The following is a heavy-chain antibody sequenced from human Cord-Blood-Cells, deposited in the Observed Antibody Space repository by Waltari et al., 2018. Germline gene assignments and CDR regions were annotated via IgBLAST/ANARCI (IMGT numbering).Heavy chain of an antibody. Sequence: QVQLQQWGAGLLKPSETLSLTCAVYGGSFSGYYWSWIRQPPGKGLEWLGEINHSGSTNYNPSLKSRVTISVDTSKNQFSLKLSSVTAADTAVYYCARADHSNYFDYWGQGTLVTVSS. J-gene: IGHJ4*02. D-gene: IGHD4-4*01. CDR2: INHSGST. CDR3: ARADHSNYFDY. V-gene: IGHV4-34*01. CDR1: GGSFSGYY.